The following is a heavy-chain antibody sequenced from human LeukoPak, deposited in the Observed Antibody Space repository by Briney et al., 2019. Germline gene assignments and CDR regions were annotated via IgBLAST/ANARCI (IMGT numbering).Heavy chain of an antibody. V-gene: IGHV3-23*01. CDR3: AIYGYCGSTGCYRYFDS. J-gene: IGHJ4*02. Sequence: GGSLSLSCAASGFPFINYAMSWVRQAPGKGLEWVSAISGSGGSTFYRDSVKGRFTIFRDSSKNALHLQMNSLRVEDTAVYYCAIYGYCGSTGCYRYFDSWGQGTLVTVSS. D-gene: IGHD2-2*03. CDR1: GFPFINYA. CDR2: ISGSGGST.